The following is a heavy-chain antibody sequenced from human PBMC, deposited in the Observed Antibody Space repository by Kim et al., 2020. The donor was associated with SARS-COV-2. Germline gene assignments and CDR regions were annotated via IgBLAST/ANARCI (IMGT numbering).Heavy chain of an antibody. CDR3: ARPGPSDY. CDR2: GSP. V-gene: IGHV4-39*01. J-gene: IGHJ4*02. Sequence: GSPYSNPSLTSRVTISVDTSKNQFSLKLSSVTAADTAVYYCARPGPSDYWGQGTLVTVSS.